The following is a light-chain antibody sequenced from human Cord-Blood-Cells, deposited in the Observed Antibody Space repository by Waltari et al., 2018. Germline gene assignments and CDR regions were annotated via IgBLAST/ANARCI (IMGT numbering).Light chain of an antibody. CDR1: SSDVGGYHS. CDR2: DVS. V-gene: IGLV2-14*01. CDR3: SSYTSSSTLE. Sequence: QSALTQPASVSGSPGQSITISCTGTSSDVGGYHSVSWYQQHPGKAPKLMIYDVSNRPSGVSNRFSGSKSGNTASLTISGLQAEDEADYYCSSYTSSSTLEFGGGTKLTVL. J-gene: IGLJ3*02.